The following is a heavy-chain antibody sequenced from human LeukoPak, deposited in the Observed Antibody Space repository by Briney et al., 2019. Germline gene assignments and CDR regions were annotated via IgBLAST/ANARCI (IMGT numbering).Heavy chain of an antibody. CDR2: INPNSGGT. CDR1: GYTFTGYY. V-gene: IGHV1-2*02. CDR3: ARVEAVVGATRY. Sequence: ASVKVSCKASGYTFTGYYMHWVRQAPGQGLEWMGWINPNSGGTNYAQKFQGRVTMTRNTSISTAYMELSSLRSEDTAVYYCARVEAVVGATRYWGQGTLVTVSS. D-gene: IGHD1-26*01. J-gene: IGHJ4*02.